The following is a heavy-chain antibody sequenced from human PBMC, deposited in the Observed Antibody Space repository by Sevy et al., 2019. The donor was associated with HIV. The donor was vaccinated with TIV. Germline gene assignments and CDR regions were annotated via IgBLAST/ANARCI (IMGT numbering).Heavy chain of an antibody. D-gene: IGHD1-26*01. J-gene: IGHJ4*02. Sequence: GGSLRLSCAASRFTVSNVWMTWIRQAPGKGLEWIGRIKNNTDGGARDYAAPVKARFTISRDESKNILYLQMNSLKTEDTAVYYCTTSIRVGAFDYWGQGSLVTVSS. CDR3: TTSIRVGAFDY. CDR2: IKNNTDGGAR. CDR1: RFTVSNVW. V-gene: IGHV3-15*01.